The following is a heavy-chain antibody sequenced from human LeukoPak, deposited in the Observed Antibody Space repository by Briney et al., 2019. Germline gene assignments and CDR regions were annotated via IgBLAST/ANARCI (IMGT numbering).Heavy chain of an antibody. D-gene: IGHD6-13*01. CDR1: GYTFTSYA. CDR2: MNPNSGNT. Sequence: GASVKVSCKASGYTFTSYAMNWVRQATGQGLEWMGWMNPNSGNTGYAQKFQGRVTITRNTSISTAYMELSSLRSEDTAVYYCARGDIAAAGTIDYWGQGTLVTVSS. V-gene: IGHV1-8*03. J-gene: IGHJ4*02. CDR3: ARGDIAAAGTIDY.